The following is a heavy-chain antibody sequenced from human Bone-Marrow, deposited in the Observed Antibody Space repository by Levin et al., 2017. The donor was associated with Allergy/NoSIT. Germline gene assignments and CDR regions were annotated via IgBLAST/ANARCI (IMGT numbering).Heavy chain of an antibody. CDR3: ARTIHCSSINCHEEGYYYGLDV. J-gene: IGHJ6*02. D-gene: IGHD2-2*01. V-gene: IGHV4-31*03. CDR1: GGSVSSGDYY. CDR2: IYYSGST. Sequence: SETLSLTCTVSGGSVSSGDYYWGWIRQHPGKGLEWIGYIYYSGSTYYNPSLKSRVTMSVDTSKKHFSLYLSSVTSADTAVYYCARTIHCSSINCHEEGYYYGLDVWGQGTTVTVSS.